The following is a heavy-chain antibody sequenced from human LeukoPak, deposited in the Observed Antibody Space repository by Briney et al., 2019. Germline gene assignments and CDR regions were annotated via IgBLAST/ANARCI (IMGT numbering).Heavy chain of an antibody. V-gene: IGHV4-31*03. D-gene: IGHD7-27*01. CDR3: ARDWGGQVDY. CDR1: SGSISSGGYY. J-gene: IGHJ4*02. Sequence: PSQTLSLTCTVSSGSISSGGYYWRWIRQHPGKGLEWIGYIYYSGSTYYNPSLKSRVTMSVDTSKNQFSLKLSSVTAADTAVYYCARDWGGQVDYWGQGTLVTVSS. CDR2: IYYSGST.